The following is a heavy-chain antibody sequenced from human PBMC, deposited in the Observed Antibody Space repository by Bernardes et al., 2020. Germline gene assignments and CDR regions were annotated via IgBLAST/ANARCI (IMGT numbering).Heavy chain of an antibody. J-gene: IGHJ6*04. CDR1: GYTFTSYD. CDR2: MNPNSGNT. V-gene: IGHV1-8*01. CDR3: AREVGYSSSWYGSRDYYYYGMDD. D-gene: IGHD6-13*01. Sequence: ASVKVSCKASGYTFTSYDINWVRQATGQGLEWMGWMNPNSGNTGYAQKFQGRVTMTRNTSISTAYMELSSLRSEDTAVYYCAREVGYSSSWYGSRDYYYYGMDDWGKGTTVTVSS.